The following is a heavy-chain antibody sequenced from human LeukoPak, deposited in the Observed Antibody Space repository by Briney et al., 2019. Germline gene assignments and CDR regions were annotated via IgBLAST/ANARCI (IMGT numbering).Heavy chain of an antibody. J-gene: IGHJ3*02. CDR3: ARVYYDSSGAFDI. D-gene: IGHD3-22*01. CDR2: INPNSGGT. CDR1: GYTFTGYY. Sequence: ASVKVSCKASGYTFTGYYMHWVRQAPGQGLEWMGWINPNSGGTNYAQKFQGRVTMTRDTSISTAYMELSRLRSDDTAVYYCARVYYDSSGAFDIWGQGTMVTVSS. V-gene: IGHV1-2*02.